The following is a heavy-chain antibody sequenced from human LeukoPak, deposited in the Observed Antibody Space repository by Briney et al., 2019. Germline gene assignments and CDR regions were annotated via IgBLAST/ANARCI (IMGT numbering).Heavy chain of an antibody. CDR2: IYTSGST. Sequence: SETLPLTCAVSGGSISSYYWSWIRQPAGKGLEWIGRIYTSGSTNYNPSLKSRVTMSVDTSKNQFSLKLSSVTAADTAVYYCARTPITMVRGVITGVFDPWGQGTLVTVSS. D-gene: IGHD3-10*01. CDR3: ARTPITMVRGVITGVFDP. CDR1: GGSISSYY. V-gene: IGHV4-4*07. J-gene: IGHJ5*02.